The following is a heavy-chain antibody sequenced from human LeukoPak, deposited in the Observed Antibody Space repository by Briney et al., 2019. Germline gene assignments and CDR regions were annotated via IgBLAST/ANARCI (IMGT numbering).Heavy chain of an antibody. CDR2: IYYSGST. CDR1: GGSISSGGYY. CDR3: ARGPGHYDSSGDYISWFDL. D-gene: IGHD3-22*01. V-gene: IGHV4-31*03. Sequence: SQTLSLTCTVSGGSISSGGYYWSWIRQHPGKGLEWIGYIYYSGSTYYNPSLKSRVTISVDTSKNQFSLKLSSETAADTAVYYCARGPGHYDSSGDYISWFDLWGQGTLVTVSS. J-gene: IGHJ5*02.